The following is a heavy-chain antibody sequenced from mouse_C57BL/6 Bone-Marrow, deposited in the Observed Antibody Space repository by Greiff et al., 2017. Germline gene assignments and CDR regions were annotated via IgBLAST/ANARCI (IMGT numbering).Heavy chain of an antibody. J-gene: IGHJ3*01. Sequence: VQLQQSGPELVKPGASVKISCKASGYSFTSYYIHWVKQRPGQGLEWIGWIYPGSGNTKYNEKFKGKAPLTADTSSSTAYMQLSSLTSEDSAVYYCARSLLRLLAYWGQGTLVTVSA. CDR2: IYPGSGNT. CDR3: ARSLLRLLAY. D-gene: IGHD1-2*01. CDR1: GYSFTSYY. V-gene: IGHV1-66*01.